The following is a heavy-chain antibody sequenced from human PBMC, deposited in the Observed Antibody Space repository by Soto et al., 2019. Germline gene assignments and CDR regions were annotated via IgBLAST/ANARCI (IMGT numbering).Heavy chain of an antibody. J-gene: IGHJ6*02. CDR1: GFTFSVYW. Sequence: EVQLVESGGGLFKPGGSLRLSCAASGFTFSVYWMHWVRQAPGKGLVWVSRIDSDGSPTSYADSVKGRFTISRDNAKSTLYLRMNGLRAEDTAVYYCARPGYSNYGSGVDVWSQGTTVTVSS. CDR3: ARPGYSNYGSGVDV. CDR2: IDSDGSPT. D-gene: IGHD4-4*01. V-gene: IGHV3-74*01.